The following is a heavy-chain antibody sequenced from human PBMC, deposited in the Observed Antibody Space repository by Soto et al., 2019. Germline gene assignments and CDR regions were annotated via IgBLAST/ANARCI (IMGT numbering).Heavy chain of an antibody. CDR3: ARRGLGFYPYYFDY. CDR2: IYYRGST. D-gene: IGHD3-10*01. Sequence: QVQLQESGPGLVKPSQTLSLTCTVSGGSISSGGYYWTWIRQHPGKGLEWIGYIYYRGSTYHNPSLKKLVTVSVDTSNTQFTLKLRSVTAADTAVHYCARRGLGFYPYYFDYWGQGALVTVSS. J-gene: IGHJ4*02. V-gene: IGHV4-31*01. CDR1: GGSISSGGYY.